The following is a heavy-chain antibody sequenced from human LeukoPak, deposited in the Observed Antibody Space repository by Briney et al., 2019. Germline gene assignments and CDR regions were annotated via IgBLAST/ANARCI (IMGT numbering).Heavy chain of an antibody. V-gene: IGHV3-30*18. Sequence: AGGSLRLTCAASGFIFSSYGMHWVRQAPGKGLEWVAVISYDGSNKYYADSVKGRFTISRDNSKNTLYLQMNSLRAEDTAVYYCAKDATPGGYSYGAFDYWGQGTLVTVSS. CDR1: GFIFSSYG. CDR3: AKDATPGGYSYGAFDY. CDR2: ISYDGSNK. D-gene: IGHD5-18*01. J-gene: IGHJ4*02.